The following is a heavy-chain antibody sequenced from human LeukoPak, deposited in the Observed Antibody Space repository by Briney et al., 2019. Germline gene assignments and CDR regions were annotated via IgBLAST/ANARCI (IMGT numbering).Heavy chain of an antibody. CDR2: INPNSGGT. Sequence: ASVKVSCKASGYTFTGYYMHWVRQAPGQGLEWMGCINPNSGGTNYAQKFQGWVTMTRDTSISTAYMELSRLRSDDTAVYYCARGSIVVVPAAINGMDVWGQGTTVTVSS. CDR3: ARGSIVVVPAAINGMDV. CDR1: GYTFTGYY. J-gene: IGHJ6*02. D-gene: IGHD2-2*01. V-gene: IGHV1-2*04.